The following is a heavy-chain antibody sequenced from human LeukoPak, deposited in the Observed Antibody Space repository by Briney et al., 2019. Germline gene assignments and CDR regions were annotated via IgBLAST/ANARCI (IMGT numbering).Heavy chain of an antibody. CDR1: GGSISSGDYY. J-gene: IGHJ4*02. CDR3: AALQRAAAIDY. D-gene: IGHD2-2*01. V-gene: IGHV4-30-4*01. CDR2: IYYSGRT. Sequence: PSETLSLTCTVSGGSISSGDYYWSWIRQPPGKGLEWIGYIYYSGRTYYNPSLKSRVTISVDTSKNQFSLNLTSVTAADTAVYYCAALQRAAAIDYWGQGTLVTVSS.